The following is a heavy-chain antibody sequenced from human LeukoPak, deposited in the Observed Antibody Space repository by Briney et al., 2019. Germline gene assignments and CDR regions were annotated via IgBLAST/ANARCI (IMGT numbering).Heavy chain of an antibody. CDR1: GFTFSDYD. D-gene: IGHD3-16*01. V-gene: IGHV3-13*01. J-gene: IGHJ3*02. CDR3: ARFGPDAFDI. Sequence: GGSLRLSCAASGFTFSDYDMHWVRQVTGRGLEWVSTIGTVGDTYYRDSVKGRFTISRENANNSLYLQTNSLRGGDTAVYYCARFGPDAFDIWGPGTMVTVSS. CDR2: IGTVGDT.